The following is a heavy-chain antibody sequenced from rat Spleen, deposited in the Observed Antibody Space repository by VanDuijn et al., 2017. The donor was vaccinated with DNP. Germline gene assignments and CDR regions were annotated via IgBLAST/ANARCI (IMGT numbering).Heavy chain of an antibody. CDR3: ARGSGTYYWYFDF. Sequence: EVQLVESGGDLVQPGRSLKLSCVASGFTFNNYWMTWIRQVPGKGLEWVASITGSGGSTYYPDSVKGRFTISRDNAKNTLYLQMNSLRSEDMATYYCARGSGTYYWYFDFWGPGTMVTVSS. J-gene: IGHJ1*01. CDR1: GFTFNNYW. V-gene: IGHV5-31*01. D-gene: IGHD5-1*01. CDR2: ITGSGGST.